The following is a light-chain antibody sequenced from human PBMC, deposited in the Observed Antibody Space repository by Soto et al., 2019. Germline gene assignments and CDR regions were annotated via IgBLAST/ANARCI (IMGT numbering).Light chain of an antibody. Sequence: EIVLTQSPGTLSLSPGERATLSCRASQSFSNNYLAWYQQKPGQSPRLLIYGASNRATGIPDRFSCSGSGTDFTLTISRLEPEDFAVYYCQQYGGSGTFGQGTKVDIK. CDR2: GAS. CDR1: QSFSNNY. V-gene: IGKV3-20*01. CDR3: QQYGGSGT. J-gene: IGKJ1*01.